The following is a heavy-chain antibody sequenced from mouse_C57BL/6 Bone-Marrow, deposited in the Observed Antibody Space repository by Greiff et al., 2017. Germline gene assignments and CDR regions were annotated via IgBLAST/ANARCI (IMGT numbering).Heavy chain of an antibody. D-gene: IGHD2-5*01. CDR2: IHPHSGST. CDR3: ARCPTIVPFDY. J-gene: IGHJ2*01. V-gene: IGHV1-64*01. CDR1: GYTFTSYW. Sequence: QVQLQQPGAELVKPGASVKLSCKASGYTFTSYWMNWVKQRPGQGLEWIGMIHPHSGSTNYNEKFKSKATLTGDKSSSTAYTQLSRLTSEVSAVSYVARCPTIVPFDYWGQGTTLTVSS.